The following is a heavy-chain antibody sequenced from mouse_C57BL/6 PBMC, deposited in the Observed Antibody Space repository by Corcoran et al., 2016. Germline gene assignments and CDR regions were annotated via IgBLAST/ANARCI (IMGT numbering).Heavy chain of an antibody. CDR3: ARGRGNYDYYAMDY. V-gene: IGHV1-26*01. J-gene: IGHJ4*01. CDR1: GYTSTDYY. CDR2: INPNNGGT. D-gene: IGHD2-1*01. Sequence: EVQLQQSGPELVKPGASVKISCKASGYTSTDYYMNWVKQSHGKSLEWIGDINPNNGGTSYNQKFKGKATLTVDKSSSTAYMELRSLTSEDSAVYYCARGRGNYDYYAMDYWGQGTSVTVSS.